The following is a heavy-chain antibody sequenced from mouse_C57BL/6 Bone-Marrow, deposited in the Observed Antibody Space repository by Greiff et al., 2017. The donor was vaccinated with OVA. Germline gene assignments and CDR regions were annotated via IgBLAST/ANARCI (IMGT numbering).Heavy chain of an antibody. J-gene: IGHJ2*01. CDR3: ASDYDGGGFDY. CDR2: INSDGGST. CDR1: EYEFPSHD. Sequence: EVHLVESGGGLVQPGESLKLSCESNEYEFPSHDMSWVRKTPEKRLEFVAAINSDGGSTYYPDTMERRFIISRDNTKKTLYLQMSSLRSEDTALYYCASDYDGGGFDYWGQGTTLTVSS. V-gene: IGHV5-2*01. D-gene: IGHD2-4*01.